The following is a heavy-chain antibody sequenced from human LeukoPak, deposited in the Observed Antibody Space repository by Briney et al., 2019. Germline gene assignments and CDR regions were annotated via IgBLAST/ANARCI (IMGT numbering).Heavy chain of an antibody. CDR3: ARSIAPGPAFDY. D-gene: IGHD3-22*01. CDR2: ISTTGGSSST. J-gene: IGHJ4*02. Sequence: GGSLRLSCAASGFIFSSYTMQWVRQAPGKGLEYVSVISTTGGSSSTYYAKSVKGRFTISRDNSKSTLYLQMGSLRAEDMAVYYCARSIAPGPAFDYWGQGTLVTVSS. CDR1: GFIFSSYT. V-gene: IGHV3-64*01.